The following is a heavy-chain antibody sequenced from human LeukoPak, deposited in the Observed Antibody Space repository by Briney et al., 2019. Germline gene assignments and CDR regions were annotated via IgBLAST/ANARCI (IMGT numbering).Heavy chain of an antibody. D-gene: IGHD4-17*01. Sequence: ASVKVSCKASGGTFSSYAISWVRQTPGQGLEWMGGIIPIFGTANYAQKFQGRVTITADESTSTAYMELSSLRSEDTAVYYCARHDYGDHVGFDYWGQGTLVTVSS. CDR3: ARHDYGDHVGFDY. CDR2: IIPIFGTA. V-gene: IGHV1-69*13. J-gene: IGHJ4*02. CDR1: GGTFSSYA.